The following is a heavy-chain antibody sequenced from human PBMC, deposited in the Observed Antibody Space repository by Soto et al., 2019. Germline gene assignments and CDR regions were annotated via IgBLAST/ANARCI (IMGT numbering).Heavy chain of an antibody. J-gene: IGHJ4*02. D-gene: IGHD5-12*01. V-gene: IGHV2-26*01. Sequence: QVTLKESGPVLVKPTETLTLTCTVSGFSLSNARMGVSWIRQPPGKALDWLAHIFSNDEKSYSTSLKSRLTNSKDTSKSQVVLTMTKMEPVATATYYCARIPYSGYSGYEILYYFDSWGQGTPVTVSS. CDR2: IFSNDEK. CDR3: ARIPYSGYSGYEILYYFDS. CDR1: GFSLSNARMG.